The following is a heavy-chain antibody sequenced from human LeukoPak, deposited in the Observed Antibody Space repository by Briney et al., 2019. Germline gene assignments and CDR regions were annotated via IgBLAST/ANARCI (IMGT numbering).Heavy chain of an antibody. V-gene: IGHV4-39*02. CDR3: ERLCGSGYYWYYFDY. Sequence: SETLSLTCTVSGGSISSSGYYWGWIRQPPGKGLEWIGSIYYSGSTYYNPSLKGQVPISVDTSKNHFSLKLKSVTAADTAVYYCERLCGSGYYWYYFDYWGQGTLVTVSS. CDR2: IYYSGST. J-gene: IGHJ4*02. D-gene: IGHD3-22*01. CDR1: GGSISSSGYY.